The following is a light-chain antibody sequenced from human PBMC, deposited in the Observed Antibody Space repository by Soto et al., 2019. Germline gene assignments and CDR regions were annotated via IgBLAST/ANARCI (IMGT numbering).Light chain of an antibody. Sequence: EIVLTQSPATLSLSPGERATLSCRASQSVNNYLAWYQQKPGQAPRLLIYDTSDRASGIPARFSGSGSGTDFTLTINSLEPEDFAVFYCQQRSVWPWTFGQGTKVEIK. CDR3: QQRSVWPWT. V-gene: IGKV3-11*01. CDR1: QSVNNY. CDR2: DTS. J-gene: IGKJ1*01.